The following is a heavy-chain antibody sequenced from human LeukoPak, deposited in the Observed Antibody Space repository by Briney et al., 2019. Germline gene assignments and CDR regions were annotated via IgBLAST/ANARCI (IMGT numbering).Heavy chain of an antibody. J-gene: IGHJ6*03. CDR1: GFTFSSYW. CDR2: IKQDGSEK. CDR3: ARDASTLGHYDYYYYMDV. V-gene: IGHV3-7*01. D-gene: IGHD6-13*01. Sequence: GGSLRLSCAASGFTFSSYWMSWVRQAPGKGLEWVANIKQDGSEKYYVDSVKGRFTISRDKAKNSLYLQMNSLRPEDTAVYYCARDASTLGHYDYYYYMDVWGKGTTVTVSS.